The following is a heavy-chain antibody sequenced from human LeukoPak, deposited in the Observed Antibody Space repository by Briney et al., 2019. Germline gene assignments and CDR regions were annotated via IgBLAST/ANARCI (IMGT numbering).Heavy chain of an antibody. J-gene: IGHJ6*02. D-gene: IGHD3-3*01. Sequence: PSQTLSLTCTVSGGSISSGGYYWSWIRQPPGKGLEWIGYIYYSGSTNYNPSLKSRVTISVDTSKNQFSLKLSSVTAADTAVYYCARSSVFWSGYYTPRQDYYYYYGLDVWGQGTTVTVSS. CDR3: ARSSVFWSGYYTPRQDYYYYYGLDV. CDR1: GGSISSGGYY. V-gene: IGHV4-61*08. CDR2: IYYSGST.